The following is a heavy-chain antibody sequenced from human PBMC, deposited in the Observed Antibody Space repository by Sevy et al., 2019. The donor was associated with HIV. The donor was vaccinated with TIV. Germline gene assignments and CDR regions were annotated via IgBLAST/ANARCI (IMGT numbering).Heavy chain of an antibody. CDR2: ISYDGINK. Sequence: GGSLRLSCEASGLTFSSCGMHWVRQAPGKGLEWVAVISYDGINKDYVDSVKGRFTISRDNSENKHYLQMNSLRAEDPAVYFWAKDRGVATGSYYYYGMDVWGQGTTVTVSS. D-gene: IGHD5-12*01. CDR1: GLTFSSCG. V-gene: IGHV3-30*18. CDR3: AKDRGVATGSYYYYGMDV. J-gene: IGHJ6*02.